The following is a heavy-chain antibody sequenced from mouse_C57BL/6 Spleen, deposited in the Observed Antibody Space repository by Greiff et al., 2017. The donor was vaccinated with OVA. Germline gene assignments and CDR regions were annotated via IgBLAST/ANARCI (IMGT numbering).Heavy chain of an antibody. Sequence: VQLVESGPELVKPGASVKISCKASGYAFSSSWMNWVKQRPGKGLEWIGRIYPGDGDTNYNGKFKGKATLTADKSSSTAYMQLSSLTSEDSAVYFCARDRSSFLDYWGQGTTLTVSS. CDR3: ARDRSSFLDY. D-gene: IGHD1-1*01. J-gene: IGHJ2*01. V-gene: IGHV1-82*01. CDR2: IYPGDGDT. CDR1: GYAFSSSW.